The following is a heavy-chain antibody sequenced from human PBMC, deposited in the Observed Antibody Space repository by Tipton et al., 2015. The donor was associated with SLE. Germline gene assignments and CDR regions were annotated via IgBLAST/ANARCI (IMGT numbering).Heavy chain of an antibody. CDR2: INHSGST. J-gene: IGHJ4*02. CDR3: ARQPIAAAGTSNYFDY. Sequence: TLSLTCAVYGGSFSGYYWSWIRQPPGKGLEWIGEINHSGSTNYNPSLKSRVTISVDTSKNQFSLKVSSVTAADTAVYYCARQPIAAAGTSNYFDYWGQGTLVTVSS. CDR1: GGSFSGYY. V-gene: IGHV4-34*01. D-gene: IGHD6-13*01.